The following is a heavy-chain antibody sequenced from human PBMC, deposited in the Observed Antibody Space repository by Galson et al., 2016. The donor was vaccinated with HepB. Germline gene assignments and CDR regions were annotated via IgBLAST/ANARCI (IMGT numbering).Heavy chain of an antibody. J-gene: IGHJ6*02. D-gene: IGHD1-7*01. CDR3: VKSSVGLLHYSGMDV. Sequence: SLRLSCAASGFSFSNYAMSWVRQAPGRGLEWVSSTGTGNGYKYYADSVKGRVTISRDDAKNSLYLQMDSLRAEDTAIYYCVKSSVGLLHYSGMDVWGQGTTVTVSS. CDR2: TGTGNGYK. CDR1: GFSFSNYA. V-gene: IGHV3-21*01.